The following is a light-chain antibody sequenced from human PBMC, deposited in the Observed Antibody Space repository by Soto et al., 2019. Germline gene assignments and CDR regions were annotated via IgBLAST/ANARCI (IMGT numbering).Light chain of an antibody. CDR3: QQSFSAPPYT. CDR1: QSISSY. Sequence: DIQMTQSPSSLSASVGDRVTITCRASQSISSYLNWYQQKPGKAPKLLIYAASTLQSGVPSRFSGSGSGTDFTLTINSLQPEDLATYYCQQSFSAPPYTFGQGTKLEIK. V-gene: IGKV1-39*01. J-gene: IGKJ2*01. CDR2: AAS.